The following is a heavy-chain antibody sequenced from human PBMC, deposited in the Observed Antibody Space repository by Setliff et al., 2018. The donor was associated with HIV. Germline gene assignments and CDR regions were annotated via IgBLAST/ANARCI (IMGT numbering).Heavy chain of an antibody. J-gene: IGHJ4*02. V-gene: IGHV4-30-4*08. CDR3: AREKRWNGPFDY. CDR1: GGSITNADYY. Sequence: PSETLSLTCAVSGGSITNADYYWSWIRQPPGKGLEWIGYIYYSGNTYYNPSLKSRVVISIDTSSNQFSLNLNSVTAADTAVYFCAREKRWNGPFDYWGQGKLVTVSS. D-gene: IGHD1-1*01. CDR2: IYYSGNT.